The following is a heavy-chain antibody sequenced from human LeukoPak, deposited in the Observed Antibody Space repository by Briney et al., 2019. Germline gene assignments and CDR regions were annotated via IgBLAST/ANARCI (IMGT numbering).Heavy chain of an antibody. CDR2: INPNSGGT. V-gene: IGHV1-2*06. CDR3: ARVGYYESSGYYEY. CDR1: GYTLTDYY. Sequence: ASVKVSCKASGYTLTDYYMHWVRQAPGQGLEWMGRINPNSGGTNYAQKFQGRVTMTRDTSISTVYMELSRLRFDDTAVYYCARVGYYESSGYYEYWGQGTLVAVSS. D-gene: IGHD3-22*01. J-gene: IGHJ4*02.